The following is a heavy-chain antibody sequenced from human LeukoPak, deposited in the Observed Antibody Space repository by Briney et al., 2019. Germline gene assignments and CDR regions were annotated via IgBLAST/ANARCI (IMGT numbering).Heavy chain of an antibody. D-gene: IGHD3-10*01. CDR3: AKGYAYGSGSYYFDY. V-gene: IGHV3-23*01. Sequence: GGFLRLSCAASGFTFSSYAMSWVRQVPGKGLEWVSAISGSGDSTSYADSVKGRFTISRDNSKNTLYLQMNSLRAEDTAVYYCAKGYAYGSGSYYFDYWGQGTLVTVPS. CDR2: ISGSGDST. CDR1: GFTFSSYA. J-gene: IGHJ4*02.